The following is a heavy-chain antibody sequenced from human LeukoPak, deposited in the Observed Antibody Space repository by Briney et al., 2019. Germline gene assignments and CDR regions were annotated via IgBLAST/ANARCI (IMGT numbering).Heavy chain of an antibody. CDR3: ARRGATVTTSLGAFDY. J-gene: IGHJ4*02. Sequence: KTSETLSLTCTVFGGSISSGDYYSGWIRQPPGKGLEWIESINYSGTTYYNPSLKSRVAISVDTSKNQFSLKLSSVTAADSAVYYCARRGATVTTSLGAFDYWGQGTLVTVSS. D-gene: IGHD4-17*01. V-gene: IGHV4-39*01. CDR1: GGSISSGDYY. CDR2: INYSGTT.